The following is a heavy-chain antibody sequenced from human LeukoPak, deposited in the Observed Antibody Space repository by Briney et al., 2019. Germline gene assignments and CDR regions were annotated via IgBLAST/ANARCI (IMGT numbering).Heavy chain of an antibody. D-gene: IGHD6-13*01. CDR3: ASRIAAAGTLDY. J-gene: IGHJ4*02. CDR1: GFTFSSYW. V-gene: IGHV3-74*01. Sequence: GGSLRLSCAASGFTFSSYWMHWVRQAPGKGLVWVSRINSDGSSTSYADSVKGQFTISRDNAKNTLYLQMNSLRAEDTAVYYCASRIAAAGTLDYWGQGTLVTVSS. CDR2: INSDGSST.